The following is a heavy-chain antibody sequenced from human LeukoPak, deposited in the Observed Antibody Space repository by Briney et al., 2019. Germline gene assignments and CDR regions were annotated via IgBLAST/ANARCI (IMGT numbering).Heavy chain of an antibody. CDR3: VNDQRRYYYAKSGYYFDH. D-gene: IGHD3-22*01. CDR1: GFTFSNYL. CDR2: ISYDGGNK. V-gene: IGHV3-30*18. Sequence: GGSLRLSCAASGFTFSNYLMHWVRQAPGKGLEWVAIISYDGGNKYYADSVKGRFTISRDNSKSTLYLQMNSLRAEDTALYYCVNDQRRYYYAKSGYYFDHWGQGTLVTVSS. J-gene: IGHJ4*02.